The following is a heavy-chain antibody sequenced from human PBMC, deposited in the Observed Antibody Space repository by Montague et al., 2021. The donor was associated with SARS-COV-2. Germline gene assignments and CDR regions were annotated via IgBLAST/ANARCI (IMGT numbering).Heavy chain of an antibody. J-gene: IGHJ6*02. CDR2: ISPSGST. CDR1: GGSISSYY. CDR3: ARDNMTIVFMVYYYGMDV. D-gene: IGHD4/OR15-4a*01. Sequence: SETLSLTCTVSGGSISSYYWSWIRQPAGKGLEWIGRISPSGSTKYNPSLKSRVTMSVDTSKNQFSLKLSSVTAADTAVYFGARDNMTIVFMVYYYGMDVWGQGTTVTVSS. V-gene: IGHV4-4*07.